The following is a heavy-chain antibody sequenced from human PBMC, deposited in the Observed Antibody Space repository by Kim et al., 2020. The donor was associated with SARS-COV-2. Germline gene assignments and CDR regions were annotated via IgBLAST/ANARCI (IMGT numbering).Heavy chain of an antibody. D-gene: IGHD3-10*01. J-gene: IGHJ6*02. CDR2: IYFSGSS. Sequence: SETLSLTCSVSGVFITSPHYYWAWIRQSPGKGLEWVGGIYFSGSSYSPPSLRSRVSVSLDTSKNQFSLNLNSVTAADTALYYCARGTWFGELGSMDVWGRGTTVTVSS. CDR1: GVFITSPHYY. V-gene: IGHV4-39*07. CDR3: ARGTWFGELGSMDV.